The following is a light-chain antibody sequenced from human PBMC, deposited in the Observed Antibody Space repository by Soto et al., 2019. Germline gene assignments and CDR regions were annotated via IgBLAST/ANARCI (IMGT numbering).Light chain of an antibody. CDR3: QQLNSYPPRLT. Sequence: DIQLTQSPSFLSASVGDRVTITCRASQGISSYLAWYQQKPGKAPKLLIYAASTLQSGVPSRFSGSGSGTEFHLTISSLQPEDFATYYCQQLNSYPPRLTFGGGTKVEIK. CDR1: QGISSY. V-gene: IGKV1-9*01. CDR2: AAS. J-gene: IGKJ4*01.